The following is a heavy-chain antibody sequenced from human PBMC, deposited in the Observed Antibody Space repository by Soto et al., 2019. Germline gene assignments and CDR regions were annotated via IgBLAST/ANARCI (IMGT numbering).Heavy chain of an antibody. CDR1: FSTFNTYG. D-gene: IGHD3-3*01. Sequence: ASVKVSCKTSFSTFNTYGLPWLRQAPGQGLELMGWISAYDGKTNYAEKFQDRVTLTTDTSTRTDYMELRSLRSDDTAIYYCARDPHEFWKSYWFDPWGQGTPVTVSS. J-gene: IGHJ5*02. CDR2: ISAYDGKT. V-gene: IGHV1-18*01. CDR3: ARDPHEFWKSYWFDP.